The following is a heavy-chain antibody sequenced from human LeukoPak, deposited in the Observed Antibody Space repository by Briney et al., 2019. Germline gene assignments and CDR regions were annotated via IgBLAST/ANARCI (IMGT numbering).Heavy chain of an antibody. J-gene: IGHJ6*03. CDR3: ARGHECSSTSCSEFYYYYYMDV. D-gene: IGHD2-2*01. V-gene: IGHV4-34*01. CDR2: INHSGST. Sequence: KPSETLSLTCAVYGGSSSSYYWSWIRQPPGKGLEWIGEINHSGSTNYNPSLKSRVTISVDTSKNQFSLKLSSVTAADTAVYYCARGHECSSTSCSEFYYYYYMDVWGKGTTVTVSS. CDR1: GGSSSSYY.